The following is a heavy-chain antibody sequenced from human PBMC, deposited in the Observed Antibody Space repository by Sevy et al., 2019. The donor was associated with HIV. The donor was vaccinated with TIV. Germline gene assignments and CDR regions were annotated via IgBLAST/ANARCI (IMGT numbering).Heavy chain of an antibody. J-gene: IGHJ4*02. CDR3: AKASGISDC. D-gene: IGHD6-13*01. V-gene: IGHV3-23*01. CDR1: GFTFSSYV. Sequence: GGSLRLSYEASGFTFSSYVMIWVRQAPGKGLEWLSAISGNGGNTYYADAVNGRFFISRDNSRNTLYLQINSLRADDTAVYYCAKASGISDCWGQGTLVTVSS. CDR2: ISGNGGNT.